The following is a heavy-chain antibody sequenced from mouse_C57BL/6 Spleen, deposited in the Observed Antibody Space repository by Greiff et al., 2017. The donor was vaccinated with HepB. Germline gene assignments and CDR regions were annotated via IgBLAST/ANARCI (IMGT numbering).Heavy chain of an antibody. V-gene: IGHV1-39*01. D-gene: IGHD1-1*01. CDR3: LITTVVAEAMDY. CDR2: INPNYGTT. Sequence: QLQESGPELVKPGASVKISCKASGYSFTDYNMNWVKQSNGKSLEWIGVINPNYGTTSYNQKFKGKATLTVDQSSSTAYMQLNSLTSEDSAVYYCLITTVVAEAMDYWGQGTSVTVSS. CDR1: GYSFTDYN. J-gene: IGHJ4*01.